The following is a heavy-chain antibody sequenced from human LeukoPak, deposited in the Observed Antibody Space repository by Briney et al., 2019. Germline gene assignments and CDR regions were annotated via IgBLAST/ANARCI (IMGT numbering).Heavy chain of an antibody. J-gene: IGHJ5*02. D-gene: IGHD3-16*02. CDR2: IYYSGST. CDR3: AREWGGYNYVWGSYRYTNWFDP. V-gene: IGHV4-59*01. Sequence: SETLSLTCTVSGGSISSYYWSWIRQPPGKGLEWIGYIYYSGSTNYNPSLKSRVTISVDTSKNQFSLKLSSVTAADTAVYYCAREWGGYNYVWGSYRYTNWFDPWGQGTLVTVSS. CDR1: GGSISSYY.